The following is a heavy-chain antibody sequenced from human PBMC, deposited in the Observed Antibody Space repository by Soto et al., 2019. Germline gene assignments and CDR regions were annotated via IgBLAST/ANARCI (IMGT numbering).Heavy chain of an antibody. CDR1: GYSFTSYW. D-gene: IGHD2-2*01. CDR3: ARQDIVVVPAAIGSGYYYYGMDV. V-gene: IGHV5-51*01. CDR2: IYPGDSDT. J-gene: IGHJ6*02. Sequence: GESLKISCKGSGYSFTSYWIGWVRQMPGKGLEWMGIIYPGDSDTRYSPSFQGQVTISADKSISTAYLQWSSLKASDTAMYYCARQDIVVVPAAIGSGYYYYGMDVRGQGTTVTVSS.